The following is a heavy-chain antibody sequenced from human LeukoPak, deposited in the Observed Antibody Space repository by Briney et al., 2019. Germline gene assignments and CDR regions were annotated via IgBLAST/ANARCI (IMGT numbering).Heavy chain of an antibody. J-gene: IGHJ4*02. Sequence: APVKVSCKASGYTFTSYSMHWVRQAPGQGLEWMGIINPNGGSTIYAQKFQGRVTMTRYTSTSTVYMDLTSLRSEDTAVYYCARGGMVRDRRHFQFDHWGQGTLVTVSS. CDR1: GYTFTSYS. V-gene: IGHV1-46*01. CDR3: ARGGMVRDRRHFQFDH. CDR2: INPNGGST. D-gene: IGHD3-10*01.